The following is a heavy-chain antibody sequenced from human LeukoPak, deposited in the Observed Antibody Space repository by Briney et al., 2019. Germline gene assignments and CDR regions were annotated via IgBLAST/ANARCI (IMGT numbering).Heavy chain of an antibody. CDR3: AREGVAVADPNWFDP. J-gene: IGHJ5*02. CDR1: GGSISSYY. Sequence: SETLSLTCTVSGGSISSYYWGWIRQPPGKGLEWIGYIYYSGSTNYNPSLKSRVTISVDTSKNQFSLKLSSVTAADTAVYYCAREGVAVADPNWFDPWGQGTLVTVSS. V-gene: IGHV4-59*01. CDR2: IYYSGST. D-gene: IGHD6-19*01.